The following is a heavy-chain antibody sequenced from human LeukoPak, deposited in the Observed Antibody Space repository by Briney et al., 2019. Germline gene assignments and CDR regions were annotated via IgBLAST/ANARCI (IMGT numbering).Heavy chain of an antibody. CDR1: GLTFSTYW. J-gene: IGHJ4*02. CDR3: AREGRSNSGGFDY. V-gene: IGHV3-74*03. CDR2: INNDGSAT. D-gene: IGHD3-10*01. Sequence: GGSLRLSCAASGLTFSTYWMHWVRQAPGTGLVWVSHINNDGSATTYADSVKGRFTISRDNAENSLYLQMKSLRVEDTAVYYCAREGRSNSGGFDYWGQGTLVTVSS.